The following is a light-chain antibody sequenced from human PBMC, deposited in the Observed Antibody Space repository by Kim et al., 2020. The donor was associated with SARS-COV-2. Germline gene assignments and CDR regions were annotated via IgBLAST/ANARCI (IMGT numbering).Light chain of an antibody. Sequence: EIVLTQSPGTLSLSPGDRATLSCRASQTISGSFLTWYQQKPGQAPRLLMYGASARASGIPDRFSGSGSGTDFTLTISRLEPEDFAVYYCQQYRNSPTFGQGTKLEI. J-gene: IGKJ2*01. V-gene: IGKV3-20*01. CDR3: QQYRNSPT. CDR1: QTISGSF. CDR2: GAS.